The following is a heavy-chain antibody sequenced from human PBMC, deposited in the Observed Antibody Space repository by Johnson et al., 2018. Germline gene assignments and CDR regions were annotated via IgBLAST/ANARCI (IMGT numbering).Heavy chain of an antibody. CDR1: GFTFSSHS. Sequence: VQLVQSGGGLVRPGGSLRLSCEASGFTFSSHSLNWVRQAPGKGLEWVSYISLGTKVIYYADSVKGRFTVSREDAKDSLYLQMNSLREDDTAVYYGARDLEGYADDYWGQGTLVTVSS. CDR3: ARDLEGYADDY. V-gene: IGHV3-48*02. CDR2: ISLGTKVI. D-gene: IGHD3-16*01. J-gene: IGHJ4*02.